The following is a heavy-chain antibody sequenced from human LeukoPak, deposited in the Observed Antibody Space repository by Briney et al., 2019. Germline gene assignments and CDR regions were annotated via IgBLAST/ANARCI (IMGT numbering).Heavy chain of an antibody. CDR3: ARGARAGYNLEPFDY. D-gene: IGHD5-24*01. V-gene: IGHV4-59*08. CDR1: GGAMSSYY. J-gene: IGHJ4*02. CDR2: IYYSGST. Sequence: SETLSLTRTVSGGAMSSYYWSWIRQPPGEGLEWIGYIYYSGSTKYNPSLKSRVTISVDTSKNQFSLKLSSVTAADTAVYYCARGARAGYNLEPFDYWGQGTLVTVSS.